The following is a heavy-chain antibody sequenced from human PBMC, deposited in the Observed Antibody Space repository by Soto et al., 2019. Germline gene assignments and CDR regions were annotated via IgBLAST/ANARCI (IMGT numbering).Heavy chain of an antibody. CDR1: GFTFSTYR. V-gene: IGHV3-7*01. CDR2: IKQDGGEK. Sequence: EVQLVESGGGLVQPGGSLRLSCAASGFTFSTYRMSWVRQAPGKGLEWVANIKQDGGEKYYLDSVKGRFTISRDNAKNSLYLQMNSLRAEDTAVYYCARETSAAWPYYLDYWGQGTLVTVSS. D-gene: IGHD3-10*01. J-gene: IGHJ4*02. CDR3: ARETSAAWPYYLDY.